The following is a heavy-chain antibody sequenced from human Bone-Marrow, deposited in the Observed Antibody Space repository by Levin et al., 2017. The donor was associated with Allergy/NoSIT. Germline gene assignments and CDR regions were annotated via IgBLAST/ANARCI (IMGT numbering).Heavy chain of an antibody. J-gene: IGHJ6*03. Sequence: SSETLSLTCAVSGRSFGGYFWTWIRQTPGKGLEWIGEINHSGSTTYNPSLKSRVTMSVDTSKKQFSLNLTSVTAADTAVYYCVREYYYGSASYVTKPYMDVWGKGTTVTVSS. CDR3: VREYYYGSASYVTKPYMDV. V-gene: IGHV4-34*01. CDR2: INHSGST. CDR1: GRSFGGYF. D-gene: IGHD3-10*01.